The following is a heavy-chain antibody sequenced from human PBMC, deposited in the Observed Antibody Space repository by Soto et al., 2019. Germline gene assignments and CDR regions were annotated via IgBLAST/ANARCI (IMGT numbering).Heavy chain of an antibody. D-gene: IGHD2-15*01. J-gene: IGHJ1*01. CDR3: VSGAGEFSGKDRFDI. CDR2: ISDSGVT. V-gene: IGHV4-59*01. Sequence: SETLSLTCSVSGDSIIRSFWGWIRQSPGKGLQYIGYISDSGVTDYDPSLKSRVTISVDTSKNQFSLKLTSVTAADTAVYYCVSGAGEFSGKDRFDIWGQGTMVTVSS. CDR1: GDSIIRSF.